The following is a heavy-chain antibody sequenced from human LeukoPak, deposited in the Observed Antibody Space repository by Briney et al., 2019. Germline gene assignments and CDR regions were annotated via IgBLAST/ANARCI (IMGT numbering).Heavy chain of an antibody. CDR3: ARDRLAYYYDSSDYHALYDWFDP. Sequence: GGSLRLSCAASGFTFSSYWMSWVRQAPGKGLEWVANIKQDGSEKYYVDSVKGRFTISRDNAKNSLYLQMNSLRAEDTAVYYCARDRLAYYYDSSDYHALYDWFDPWGQGTLVTVSS. CDR1: GFTFSSYW. D-gene: IGHD3-22*01. V-gene: IGHV3-7*01. J-gene: IGHJ5*02. CDR2: IKQDGSEK.